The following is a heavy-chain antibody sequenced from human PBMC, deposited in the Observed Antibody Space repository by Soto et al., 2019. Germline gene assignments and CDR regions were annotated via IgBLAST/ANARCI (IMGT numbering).Heavy chain of an antibody. CDR2: IYTSGST. CDR3: ARDEYETGDYSGSGSYSC. V-gene: IGHV4-4*07. CDR1: GGSISSYY. Sequence: QVQLQESGPGLVKPSETLSLTCTVSGGSISSYYWSWIRQPAGKGLEWIGRIYTSGSTNYNPSLKSRVTKSVATSTNQSYPKLSSVTAADTALYYCARDEYETGDYSGSGSYSCWGQGTLVTVSS. D-gene: IGHD3-10*01. J-gene: IGHJ4*02.